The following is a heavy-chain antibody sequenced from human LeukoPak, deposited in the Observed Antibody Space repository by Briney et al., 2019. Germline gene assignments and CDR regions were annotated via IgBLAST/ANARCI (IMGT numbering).Heavy chain of an antibody. CDR1: GGTFSSYA. V-gene: IGHV1-69*05. J-gene: IGHJ4*02. CDR2: IIPIFGTA. Sequence: SVKVSSKASGGTFSSYAISWVRQAPGQGLEWMGGIIPIFGTANYAQKFQGRVTITTDESTSTAYMELSSLRSEDTAVYYCARESTIFGVVTSFDYWGQGTLVIVSS. CDR3: ARESTIFGVVTSFDY. D-gene: IGHD3-3*01.